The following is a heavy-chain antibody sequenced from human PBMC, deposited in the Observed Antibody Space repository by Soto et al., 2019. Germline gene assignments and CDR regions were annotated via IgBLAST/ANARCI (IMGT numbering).Heavy chain of an antibody. CDR1: GFTFSGSA. D-gene: IGHD7-27*01. CDR2: IRSKANSYAT. Sequence: GGSLRLSRAASGFTFSGSAMHWVRQASGKGLEWVGRIRSKANSYATAYAASVKGRFTISRDDSKNTAYLQMNSLKTEDTAVYYCTYSLGPPPGYGMDVWGQGTTVTVSS. V-gene: IGHV3-73*01. CDR3: TYSLGPPPGYGMDV. J-gene: IGHJ6*02.